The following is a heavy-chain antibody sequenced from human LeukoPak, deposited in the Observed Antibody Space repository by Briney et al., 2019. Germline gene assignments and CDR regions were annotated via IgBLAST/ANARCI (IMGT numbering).Heavy chain of an antibody. V-gene: IGHV3-30*04. CDR1: GFTFSSYA. D-gene: IGHD1-14*01. Sequence: GGSLRLSCAASGFTFSSYAMHWVRQAPGKGLEWVAVISYDGSNKYYADSVKGRFTISRDNSKNTLYLQMNSLRAEDTAVYYCARHRNWFDPWGQGTLVTVSS. CDR2: ISYDGSNK. CDR3: ARHRNWFDP. J-gene: IGHJ5*02.